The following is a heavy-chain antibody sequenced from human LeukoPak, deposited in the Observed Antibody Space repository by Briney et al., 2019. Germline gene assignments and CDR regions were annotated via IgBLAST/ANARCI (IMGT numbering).Heavy chain of an antibody. CDR1: GGTFSSYA. CDR3: ARAGYSYGFDWFDP. D-gene: IGHD5-18*01. CDR2: IIPIFGTA. Sequence: ASVKVSCKASGGTFSSYAISWVRQAPGQGLEWMGGIIPIFGTANYAQKFQGRVTVTADKSTSTAYMELSSLRSEDTAVYYCARAGYSYGFDWFDPWGQGTLVTVSS. V-gene: IGHV1-69*06. J-gene: IGHJ5*02.